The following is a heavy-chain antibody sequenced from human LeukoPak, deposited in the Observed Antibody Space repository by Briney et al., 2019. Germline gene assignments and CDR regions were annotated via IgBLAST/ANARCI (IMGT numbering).Heavy chain of an antibody. V-gene: IGHV1-46*01. D-gene: IGHD2-2*01. CDR2: INPSGGST. J-gene: IGHJ4*02. CDR3: ARGSIICSSTSCSPPHYFDS. Sequence: ASVKVSCKASGYTFTSYYMHWVRQAPGQGLEWMGIINPSGGSTSYAQKFQGRVTMTRDTSTSTVYMELSSLRSEDTAVYYCARGSIICSSTSCSPPHYFDSGAQEPLVTVSS. CDR1: GYTFTSYY.